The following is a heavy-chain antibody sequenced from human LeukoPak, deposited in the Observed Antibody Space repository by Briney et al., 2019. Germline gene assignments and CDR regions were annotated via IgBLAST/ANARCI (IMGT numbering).Heavy chain of an antibody. CDR2: INSDGSSP. CDR3: ARDLGYNYGPFDY. CDR1: GFTFSSSW. J-gene: IGHJ4*02. Sequence: PGGSLRLSCAASGFTFSSSWMHWVRQAPGKGLVWVSRINSDGSSPNYADSVKGRFTISRDNAKNTLYLQMNRLRAEDTAVYYCARDLGYNYGPFDYWGQGTLVTVSS. D-gene: IGHD5-18*01. V-gene: IGHV3-74*01.